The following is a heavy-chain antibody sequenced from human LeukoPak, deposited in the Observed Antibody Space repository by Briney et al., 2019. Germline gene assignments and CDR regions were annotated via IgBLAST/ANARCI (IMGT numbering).Heavy chain of an antibody. Sequence: GESLKISCKGSGYSFGNRWIGWVRQMPGKGLEWMGIVYPDDSDTIYSPSFEGQVTISADKSISTAYLQWSSLKASDTAMYYCARHRKVVVADTTYYYYMDVWGKGTTVTVSS. CDR3: ARHRKVVVADTTYYYYMDV. V-gene: IGHV5-51*01. J-gene: IGHJ6*03. D-gene: IGHD2-15*01. CDR2: VYPDDSDT. CDR1: GYSFGNRW.